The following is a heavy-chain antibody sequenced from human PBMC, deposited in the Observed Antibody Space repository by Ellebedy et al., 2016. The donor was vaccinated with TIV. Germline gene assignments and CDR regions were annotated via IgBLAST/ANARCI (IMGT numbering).Heavy chain of an antibody. Sequence: MPSETLSLTCTVPGGSISSYYWSWIRQPPGKGLEWIGYISYSGSTNYNPSLKSRVTISVDTSKNRFSLKLSSVTTADTAVYYCARVVWQQPVSYAFDIWGQGTMVTVSS. J-gene: IGHJ3*02. V-gene: IGHV4-59*01. D-gene: IGHD6-13*01. CDR3: ARVVWQQPVSYAFDI. CDR1: GGSISSYY. CDR2: ISYSGST.